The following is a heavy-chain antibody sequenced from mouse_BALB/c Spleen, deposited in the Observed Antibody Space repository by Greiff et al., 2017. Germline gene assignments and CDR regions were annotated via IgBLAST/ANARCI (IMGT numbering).Heavy chain of an antibody. J-gene: IGHJ3*01. CDR2: ISTYYGDA. CDR1: GYTFTDYA. CDR3: ARGGSSGYWFAY. V-gene: IGHV1S137*01. D-gene: IGHD3-1*01. Sequence: VKLMESGAELVRPGVSVKISCKGSGYTFTDYAMHWVKQSHAKSLEWIGVISTYYGDASYNQKFKGKATMTVDKSSSTAYMELARLTSEDSAIYYCARGGSSGYWFAYWGQGTLVTVSA.